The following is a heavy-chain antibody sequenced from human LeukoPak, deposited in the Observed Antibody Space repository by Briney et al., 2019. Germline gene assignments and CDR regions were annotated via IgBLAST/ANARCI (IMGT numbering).Heavy chain of an antibody. Sequence: SETLSLTCTVSRGSLICYYRSWIRQPPRKGLGWIGEIYYSGSTNYRPSLKSRVTISVDTSKNQVSLRLRSVTAADTAVYYCASDQYSSSWYQQQGPGDYWGQGTLVTVSS. CDR2: IYYSGST. V-gene: IGHV4-59*01. CDR3: ASDQYSSSWYQQQGPGDY. CDR1: RGSLICYY. J-gene: IGHJ4*02. D-gene: IGHD6-13*01.